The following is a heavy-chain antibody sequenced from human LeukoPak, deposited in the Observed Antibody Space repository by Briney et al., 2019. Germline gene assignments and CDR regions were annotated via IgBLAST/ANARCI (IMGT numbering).Heavy chain of an antibody. CDR1: GGSINNGGYY. CDR2: IYYSGSS. J-gene: IGHJ6*03. CDR3: ARESPLYRDYYYMDV. V-gene: IGHV4-31*03. Sequence: SETLSLTCTVSGGSINNGGYYWSWIRQHPGKGLEWIGYIYYSGSSYYNPSLRSRVTISVDTSKNHFSLKLSSVTAADTAVYYCARESPLYRDYYYMDVWGKGTTVTVSS.